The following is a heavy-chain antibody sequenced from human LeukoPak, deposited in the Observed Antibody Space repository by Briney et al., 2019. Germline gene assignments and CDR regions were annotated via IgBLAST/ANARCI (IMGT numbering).Heavy chain of an antibody. CDR3: ARVWYQLLSGAYYYFDY. CDR1: GYTFTGYY. J-gene: IGHJ4*02. CDR2: INPNSGGT. D-gene: IGHD2-2*01. Sequence: ASVKVSCKASGYTFTGYYMHWVRQAPGQGLEWMGWINPNSGGTNYAQKLQGRVTMTRDTYIRTAYMELSRLRSDDTAVYYCARVWYQLLSGAYYYFDYWGQGTLVTVSS. V-gene: IGHV1-2*02.